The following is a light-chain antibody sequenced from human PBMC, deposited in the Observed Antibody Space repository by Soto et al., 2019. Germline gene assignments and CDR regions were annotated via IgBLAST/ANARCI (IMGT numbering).Light chain of an antibody. CDR2: QDS. CDR1: KLGDKY. Sequence: SYELTQPPSVSVSPGQTASITCSGDKLGDKYACWYQQKPGQSPVLVIYQDSKRPSGIPERFSGSNSGNTATLTISGTQAMDEADYYCQAWDSSTGGIVFGTGTKLTVL. V-gene: IGLV3-1*01. J-gene: IGLJ1*01. CDR3: QAWDSSTGGIV.